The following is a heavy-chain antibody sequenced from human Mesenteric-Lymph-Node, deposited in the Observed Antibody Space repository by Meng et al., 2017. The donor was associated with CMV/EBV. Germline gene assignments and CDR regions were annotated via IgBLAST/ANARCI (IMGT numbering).Heavy chain of an antibody. CDR3: AKTYDRSGYLFDY. D-gene: IGHD3-22*01. V-gene: IGHV3-30*18. CDR2: ISDDGGNK. CDR1: GFRFSTYA. J-gene: IGHJ4*02. Sequence: GESLKISCTASGFRFSTYAMDWVRQAPGKGLEWVAVISDDGGNKLYAESVKGRFTISRDNSKNMLYLEMNSLRVEDMAVYYCAKTYDRSGYLFDYWGQGDLVTVSS.